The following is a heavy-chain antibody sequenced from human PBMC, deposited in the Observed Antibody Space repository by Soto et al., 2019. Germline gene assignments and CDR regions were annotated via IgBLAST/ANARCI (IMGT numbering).Heavy chain of an antibody. CDR3: ARDGRYSGSYGGYYFDY. V-gene: IGHV1-69*13. CDR1: GGTLSDYA. D-gene: IGHD1-26*01. J-gene: IGHJ4*02. Sequence: VASVKVSCKASGGTLSDYAFSWVRQAPGQGLEWMGGIIPIFGSANYAQKLQGRVTITADESTKTAYMELSSLRSEDTAVYYCARDGRYSGSYGGYYFDYWGQGTLVTV. CDR2: IIPIFGSA.